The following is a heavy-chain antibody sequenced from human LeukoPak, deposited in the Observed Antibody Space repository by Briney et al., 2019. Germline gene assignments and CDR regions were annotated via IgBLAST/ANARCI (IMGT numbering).Heavy chain of an antibody. CDR2: IIPIFGTA. Sequence: SVKVSCKASGGTFSSYAISWVRQAPGQGLERMGGIIPIFGTANYAQKFQGRVTITADESTSTAYMELSSLRSEDTAVYYCARVGPSAPLYGDYGNYFDYWGLGTLVTVSS. CDR1: GGTFSSYA. J-gene: IGHJ4*02. CDR3: ARVGPSAPLYGDYGNYFDY. D-gene: IGHD4-17*01. V-gene: IGHV1-69*01.